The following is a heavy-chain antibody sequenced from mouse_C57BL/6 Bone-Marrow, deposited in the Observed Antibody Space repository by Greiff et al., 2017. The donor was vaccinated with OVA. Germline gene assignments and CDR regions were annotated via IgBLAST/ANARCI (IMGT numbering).Heavy chain of an antibody. Sequence: VKLVESGAELARPGASVKMSCKASGYTFTSYTMHWVKQRPGQGLEWIGYINPSSGYTKYNQKFKDKATLTADKSSSTAYMQLSSLTSEDSAVYYCARSDGYYGVDYWGQGTSVTVSS. CDR1: GYTFTSYT. D-gene: IGHD2-3*01. CDR3: ARSDGYYGVDY. CDR2: INPSSGYT. V-gene: IGHV1-4*01. J-gene: IGHJ4*01.